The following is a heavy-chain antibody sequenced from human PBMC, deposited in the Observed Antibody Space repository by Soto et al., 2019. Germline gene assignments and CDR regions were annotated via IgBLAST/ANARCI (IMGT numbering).Heavy chain of an antibody. J-gene: IGHJ4*02. CDR3: AKDGHYYGSGSYYGAQYYFDY. CDR2: ISGSGGST. D-gene: IGHD3-10*01. Sequence: EVQLLESGGGLVQPGGSLRLSCTASGFTFSSYAVSWVRQAPGTGLEWVSAISGSGGSTYYADSVKGRFTISRDNSKNTLYLQMNSLRAEDTAVYYCAKDGHYYGSGSYYGAQYYFDYWGQGTLVTVSS. CDR1: GFTFSSYA. V-gene: IGHV3-23*01.